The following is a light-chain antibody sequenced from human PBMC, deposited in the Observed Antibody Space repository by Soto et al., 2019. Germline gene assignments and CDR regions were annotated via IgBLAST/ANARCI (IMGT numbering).Light chain of an antibody. CDR1: QSIRSY. V-gene: IGKV1-39*01. Sequence: DIQMTQSPSSLSASVGDRVTITCRTSQSIRSYFNWYQQKPGKAPKLLIYSTSTLQTGVPSRFGGSGFWTEISLTISSLQPEDFATDFWQQSYSTPQTFGQGTKVEIK. J-gene: IGKJ1*01. CDR2: STS. CDR3: QQSYSTPQT.